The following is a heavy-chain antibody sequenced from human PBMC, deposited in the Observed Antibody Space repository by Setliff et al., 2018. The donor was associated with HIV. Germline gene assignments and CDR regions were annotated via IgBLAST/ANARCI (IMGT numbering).Heavy chain of an antibody. CDR3: ARVQYFNSGGYWATIRHYYYMDV. Sequence: PGGSLRLSCAASGFTFSDHYMSWVRQAPGKGLEWGSSISTSGVGTYYVDSVKGRFTISRDNSKNTLYLQMNSLRAEDTAVYYCARVQYFNSGGYWATIRHYYYMDVWGKGTTVTVSS. CDR2: ISTSGVGT. J-gene: IGHJ6*03. CDR1: GFTFSDHY. D-gene: IGHD3-22*01. V-gene: IGHV3-23*01.